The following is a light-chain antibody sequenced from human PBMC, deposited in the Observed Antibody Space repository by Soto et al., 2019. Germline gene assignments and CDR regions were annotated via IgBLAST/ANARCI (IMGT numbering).Light chain of an antibody. Sequence: EIVMTQSPATLSVSPGERATLSGRASQSVSSNLAWYQQKPGQAPRLLIYGASTRATGIPARFSGSGSGTEFTLTISSLQSEDFAVYYCQQYNNWPRTFGQGTTVDIK. J-gene: IGKJ1*01. CDR3: QQYNNWPRT. CDR2: GAS. CDR1: QSVSSN. V-gene: IGKV3-15*01.